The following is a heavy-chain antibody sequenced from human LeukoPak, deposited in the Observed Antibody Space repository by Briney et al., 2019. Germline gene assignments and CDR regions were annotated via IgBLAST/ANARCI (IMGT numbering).Heavy chain of an antibody. J-gene: IGHJ6*02. CDR1: GFTFSSYA. CDR3: ARGKRYFDWLLSSPAQENYYYYGMDV. CDR2: INHSGST. V-gene: IGHV4-34*01. Sequence: GSLRLSCAASGFTFSSYAMSWVRQAPGKGLEWIGEINHSGSTNYNPSLKSRVTISVDTSKNQFSLKLSSVTAADTAVYYCARGKRYFDWLLSSPAQENYYYYGMDVWGQGTTVTVSS. D-gene: IGHD3-9*01.